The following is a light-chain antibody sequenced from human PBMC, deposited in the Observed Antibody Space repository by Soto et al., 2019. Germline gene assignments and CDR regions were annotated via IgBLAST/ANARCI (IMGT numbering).Light chain of an antibody. V-gene: IGKV1-5*01. CDR3: MRALQTPRT. J-gene: IGKJ2*01. CDR1: QSISSW. CDR2: DAS. Sequence: DIQMPQSPSTLPASVGDIITITCRASQSISSWLAWYQQXXXXAPKLLIYDASSLESGVPDRFSGSGSGTEFTLKISRVEAEDVAMYYCMRALQTPRTFGQGTKLEIK.